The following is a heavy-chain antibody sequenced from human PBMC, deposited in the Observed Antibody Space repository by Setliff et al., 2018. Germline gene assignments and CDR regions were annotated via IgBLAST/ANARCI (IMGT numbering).Heavy chain of an antibody. CDR1: GYTFTDFG. Sequence: ASVKVSCKASGYTFTDFGVSWVRQAPGQGLEWVGWISPHNGNTYYAPKFQGTVLMTADTTTSTAYLEWRSLRSDDTAVYYCSRLVRYCMTTTCQRASGDDYWGQGTLVTVSS. J-gene: IGHJ4*02. V-gene: IGHV1-18*01. CDR2: ISPHNGNT. D-gene: IGHD2-8*01. CDR3: SRLVRYCMTTTCQRASGDDY.